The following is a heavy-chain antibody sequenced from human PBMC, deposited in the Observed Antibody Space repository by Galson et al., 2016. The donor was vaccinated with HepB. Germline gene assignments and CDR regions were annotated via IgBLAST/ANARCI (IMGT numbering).Heavy chain of an antibody. D-gene: IGHD3-10*01. Sequence: SLRLSCAASGSIFTSSTMHWVRQAPGKGLEWVAVISDDGNRRHYADSVRGRFTISRDNSNKTLFLQLNSMRTEDAAMYHCARDEYGSGSFDSWGQGTLVTVSA. CDR1: GSIFTSST. CDR3: ARDEYGSGSFDS. J-gene: IGHJ4*02. V-gene: IGHV3-30-3*01. CDR2: ISDDGNRR.